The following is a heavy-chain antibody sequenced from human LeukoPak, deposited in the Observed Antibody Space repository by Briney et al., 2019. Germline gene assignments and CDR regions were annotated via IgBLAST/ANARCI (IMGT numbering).Heavy chain of an antibody. V-gene: IGHV4-39*01. CDR3: ARHPDYYVSSGHFYVEAFHI. J-gene: IGHJ3*02. Sequence: PSATLSLTCTVSVGSLSSSSYYWAWIRHPPGKGLEWIGSVYYGGTTYYNPSLKSRVTISVDTSKNQYSLTLRSVTAADTAVFYCARHPDYYVSSGHFYVEAFHIWGQGTMVTVSS. CDR2: VYYGGTT. D-gene: IGHD3-22*01. CDR1: VGSLSSSSYY.